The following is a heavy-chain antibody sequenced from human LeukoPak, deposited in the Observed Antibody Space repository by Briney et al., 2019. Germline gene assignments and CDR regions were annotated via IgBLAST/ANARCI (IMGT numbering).Heavy chain of an antibody. Sequence: PGGSLRLSCAASGFTVINYAMNWVRQAPGKGLEWVSTIREISGDTYYEDSVKGRFTIYRDISKNTVYLQMNSLRDEDTAVYYCARDHRWAFDIWGQGTMVTVSS. CDR1: GFTVINYA. D-gene: IGHD5-24*01. V-gene: IGHV3-23*01. J-gene: IGHJ3*02. CDR2: IREISGDT. CDR3: ARDHRWAFDI.